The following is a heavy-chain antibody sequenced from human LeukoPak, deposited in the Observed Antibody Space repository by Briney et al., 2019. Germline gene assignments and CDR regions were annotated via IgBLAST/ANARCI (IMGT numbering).Heavy chain of an antibody. V-gene: IGHV4-59*01. J-gene: IGHJ4*02. CDR2: IYYSGST. D-gene: IGHD1-26*01. Sequence: SETLSLTCTVSGASISSYYWSWIRQPPGKGLEWIGYIYYSGSTNYSPSLKSRVTISVDTSKKHFSLKLTSVTAADTAIYYCARALSGSTYAPIEYWGQGTLVTVSS. CDR1: GASISSYY. CDR3: ARALSGSTYAPIEY.